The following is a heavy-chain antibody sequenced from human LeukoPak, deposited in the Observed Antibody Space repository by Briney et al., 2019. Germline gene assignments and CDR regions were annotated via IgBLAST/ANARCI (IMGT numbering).Heavy chain of an antibody. D-gene: IGHD2-2*01. V-gene: IGHV3-21*01. Sequence: GGSLRLSCAASEFTFSSYSMNWVRQAPGKGLEWVSSISTSSSFIYYADSVTGRFTISGDNAKNLLYLQISSLRPEDTAIYYCARGECGGTNCYDGIFDYWGQGTLVTVSS. CDR1: EFTFSSYS. J-gene: IGHJ4*02. CDR3: ARGECGGTNCYDGIFDY. CDR2: ISTSSSFI.